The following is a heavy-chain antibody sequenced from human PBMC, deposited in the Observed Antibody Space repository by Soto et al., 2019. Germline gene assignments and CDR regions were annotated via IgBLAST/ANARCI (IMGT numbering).Heavy chain of an antibody. Sequence: GGSLRLSCAASGFTFSGYDMHWVRQATGKGLEWVSAIGSDGATYYTGSVKGRFTISRENAKNSVYLQMNSLRGGDTAVYYCARRYCSAGTCHGIGFDFWGRGTLVTVSS. J-gene: IGHJ4*02. V-gene: IGHV3-13*01. D-gene: IGHD2-15*01. CDR1: GFTFSGYD. CDR2: IGSDGAT. CDR3: ARRYCSAGTCHGIGFDF.